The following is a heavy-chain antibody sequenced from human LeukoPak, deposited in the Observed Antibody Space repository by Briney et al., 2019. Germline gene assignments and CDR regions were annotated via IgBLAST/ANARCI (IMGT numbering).Heavy chain of an antibody. CDR2: ISYDGSNK. CDR1: GFTFSSYG. D-gene: IGHD4-17*01. Sequence: PGRSLRLSCAASGFTFSSYGMHWVRQAPGKGLEWVAVISYDGSNKYYADSVKGRFTISRDNSKNTLYLQMNSLRAEDTAVYYCAKDHDYGDRVYPILRYYYGMDVWGQGTTVTVSS. V-gene: IGHV3-30*18. J-gene: IGHJ6*02. CDR3: AKDHDYGDRVYPILRYYYGMDV.